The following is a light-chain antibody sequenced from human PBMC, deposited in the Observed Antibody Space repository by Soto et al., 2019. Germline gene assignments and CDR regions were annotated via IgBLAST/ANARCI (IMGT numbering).Light chain of an antibody. J-gene: IGKJ2*01. CDR2: GVS. V-gene: IGKV3-20*01. Sequence: EIVLTQSPGTLYMSPGERATVSCRASERVDSSYLAWYQQKPGQAPRLVIYGVSNRATGVPDRFSGSGSGTDFSLTISRLEPEDFAVYYCQQYGSSPYTFGQGTKLEI. CDR1: ERVDSSY. CDR3: QQYGSSPYT.